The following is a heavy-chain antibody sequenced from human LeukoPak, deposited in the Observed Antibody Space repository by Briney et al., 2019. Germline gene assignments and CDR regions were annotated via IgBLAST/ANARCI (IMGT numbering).Heavy chain of an antibody. D-gene: IGHD4-17*01. J-gene: IGHJ4*02. CDR3: AKADDYGDSGNFDY. CDR2: ISWNSGSI. V-gene: IGHV3-9*03. CDR1: GFTFDDYA. Sequence: PGRSLRLSCAASGFTFDDYAMHWVRQAPGKGLEWVSGISWNSGSIGYADSVKGRFTISRDNAKNSLYLQMNSLRAEDMALYYCAKADDYGDSGNFDYWGQGTLVTVSP.